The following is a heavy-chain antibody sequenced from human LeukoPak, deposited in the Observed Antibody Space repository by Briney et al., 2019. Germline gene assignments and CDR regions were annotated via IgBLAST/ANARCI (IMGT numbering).Heavy chain of an antibody. CDR2: ISGSGITT. CDR3: AKETALVGGHAAIFDH. Sequence: GGSLRLSCEGSGFTFSNYWMNWVRQAPGKGPEWVSSISGSGITTNYADSVKGRFTISREYSNNTLYLQMSSLRAEDTAIYYCAKETALVGGHAAIFDHWGQGTLVTVSS. D-gene: IGHD3-3*01. V-gene: IGHV3-23*01. J-gene: IGHJ4*02. CDR1: GFTFSNYW.